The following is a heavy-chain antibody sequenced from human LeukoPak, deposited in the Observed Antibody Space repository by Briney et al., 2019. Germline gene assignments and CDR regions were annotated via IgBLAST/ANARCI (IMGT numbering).Heavy chain of an antibody. CDR1: GFTFSSYS. CDR3: AREGSSWSLLGDYYYYYGMDV. J-gene: IGHJ6*04. CDR2: ISSSSSYI. D-gene: IGHD6-13*01. Sequence: GGSLRLSCAASGFTFSSYSMNWVRQAPGKGLEWVSSISSSSSYIYYADSVKGRFTIPRDNAKNSLYLQMNSLRAEDTAVYYCAREGSSWSLLGDYYYYYGMDVWGKGTTVTVSS. V-gene: IGHV3-21*01.